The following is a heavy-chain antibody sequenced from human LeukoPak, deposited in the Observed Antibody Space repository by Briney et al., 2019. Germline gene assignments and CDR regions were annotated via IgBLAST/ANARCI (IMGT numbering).Heavy chain of an antibody. Sequence: GGSLRLSCAAPGFIFDNYAIHWVRQAPGKGRGWVSLISGDGGSTFYADSVRGRFTISRDNTRKSLSLQMSSLRSEDTALYYCARESETSGWYDYWGQGTLVTVSS. D-gene: IGHD6-19*01. CDR2: ISGDGGST. CDR3: ARESETSGWYDY. J-gene: IGHJ4*02. CDR1: GFIFDNYA. V-gene: IGHV3-43*02.